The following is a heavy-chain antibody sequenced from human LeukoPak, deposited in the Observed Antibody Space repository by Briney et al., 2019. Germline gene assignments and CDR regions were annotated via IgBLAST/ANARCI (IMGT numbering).Heavy chain of an antibody. CDR2: INPNSGGT. CDR3: ARVFLPQDYDFWSGYLYYFDY. V-gene: IGHV1-2*02. Sequence: GASVKVSCKASGYTFTGYYMHWVRQAPGQGLEWMGWINPNSGGTNYAQKFQGRVTMTRDTSISTAYMELSRLRSDDTAVYHCARVFLPQDYDFWSGYLYYFDYWGQGTLVTVSS. CDR1: GYTFTGYY. J-gene: IGHJ4*02. D-gene: IGHD3-3*01.